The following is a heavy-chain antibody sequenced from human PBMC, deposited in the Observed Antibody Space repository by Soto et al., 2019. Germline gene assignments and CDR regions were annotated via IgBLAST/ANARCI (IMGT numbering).Heavy chain of an antibody. V-gene: IGHV3-23*01. J-gene: IGHJ5*02. CDR3: AKDGLAIAAVGVDWFDP. Sequence: GGSLRLSCAASGFTFSTYAMNWVRQAPGKGLEWVSVISGGGGSTYYADSVKGRFTISRDNSKNTLYLQMNSLRADDTAVYYCAKDGLAIAAVGVDWFDPWGQGTLVTVSS. CDR2: ISGGGGST. D-gene: IGHD6-13*01. CDR1: GFTFSTYA.